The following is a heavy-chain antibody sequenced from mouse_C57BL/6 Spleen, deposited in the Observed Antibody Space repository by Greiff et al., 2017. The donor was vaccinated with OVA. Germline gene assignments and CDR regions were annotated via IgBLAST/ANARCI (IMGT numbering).Heavy chain of an antibody. V-gene: IGHV1-69*01. D-gene: IGHD1-1*01. Sequence: VQLQQSGAELVMPGASVKLSCKASGYTFTSYWMHWVKQRPGQGLEWIGEIDPSDSYTNYNQKFKGKSTLTVDKSSSTAYMQLSSLTSEDSAVYYCARGDLRDYAMDYWGQGTSVTVSS. CDR1: GYTFTSYW. CDR3: ARGDLRDYAMDY. CDR2: IDPSDSYT. J-gene: IGHJ4*01.